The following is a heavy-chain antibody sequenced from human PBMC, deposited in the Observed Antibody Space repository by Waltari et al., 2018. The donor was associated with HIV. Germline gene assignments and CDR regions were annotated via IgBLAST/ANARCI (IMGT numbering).Heavy chain of an antibody. V-gene: IGHV4-39*07. CDR3: ARDQRGDDDFWRGPNYNYGMDI. CDR2: DYDKGDD. D-gene: IGHD3-3*01. Sequence: QLQESGPGLVKPSEILSLTCTVSGGYISSTKYYWTWIRASPGKRPEGIGNDYDKGDDKYSPALERRGSISVERSQNQCFVLLTSMSVAEAGTYFCARDQRGDDDFWRGPNYNYGMDIWGPGTSVTVS. CDR1: GGYISSTKYY. J-gene: IGHJ6*02.